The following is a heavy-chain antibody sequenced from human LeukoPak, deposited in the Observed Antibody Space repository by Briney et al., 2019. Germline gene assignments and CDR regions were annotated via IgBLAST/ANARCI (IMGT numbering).Heavy chain of an antibody. J-gene: IGHJ4*02. D-gene: IGHD2-21*02. CDR2: INHSGST. CDR3: ASRYAVVTENHFDY. Sequence: SETLSLTCAVYGGSFSGYYWSWIRQPPGKGLEWIGEINHSGSTNYNPSLKSRVTISVDTSKNQFSLKLSSVTAADTAVYYCASRYAVVTENHFDYWGQGTLVTVSS. V-gene: IGHV4-34*01. CDR1: GGSFSGYY.